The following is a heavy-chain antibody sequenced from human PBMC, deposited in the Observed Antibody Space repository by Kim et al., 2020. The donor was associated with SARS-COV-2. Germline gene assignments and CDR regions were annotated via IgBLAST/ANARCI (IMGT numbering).Heavy chain of an antibody. Sequence: ASVKVSCKASGYTFTSYAMNWVRQAPGQGLEWMGWINTNTGNPTYAQGFTGRFVFSLDTSVSTAYLQISSLKAEDTAVYYCARTIPRRGIRGVIITVFDYWGQGTLVTVSS. D-gene: IGHD3-10*01. CDR2: INTNTGNP. J-gene: IGHJ4*02. V-gene: IGHV7-4-1*02. CDR1: GYTFTSYA. CDR3: ARTIPRRGIRGVIITVFDY.